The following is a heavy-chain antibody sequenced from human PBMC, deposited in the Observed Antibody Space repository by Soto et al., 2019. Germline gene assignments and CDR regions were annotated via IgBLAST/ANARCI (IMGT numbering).Heavy chain of an antibody. Sequence: SVKVSCKASGGTFSSYAISWVRQAPGQGLEWIGGIVVGSGNTNYAQKFQERVTITRDMSTSTAYMELSSLRSEDTAVYYCAAGGGYRDYYYYMDVWGKGTTVTSP. J-gene: IGHJ6*03. CDR2: IVVGSGNT. CDR3: AAGGGYRDYYYYMDV. V-gene: IGHV1-58*02. D-gene: IGHD5-12*01. CDR1: GGTFSSYA.